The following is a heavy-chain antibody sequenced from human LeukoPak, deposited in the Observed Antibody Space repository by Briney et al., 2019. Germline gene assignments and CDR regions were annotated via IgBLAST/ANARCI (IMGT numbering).Heavy chain of an antibody. Sequence: GGSLRLSCAASGFTVSSTYMSWVHQAPGKGLEWVSVIYSGGSTYYADSVKGRFTISRDNSKNTLYLQMNSLRAEDTAAYYCARDSNYDCWGQGTLVTVSS. CDR1: GFTVSSTY. CDR3: ARDSNYDC. D-gene: IGHD6-13*01. V-gene: IGHV3-66*02. CDR2: IYSGGST. J-gene: IGHJ4*02.